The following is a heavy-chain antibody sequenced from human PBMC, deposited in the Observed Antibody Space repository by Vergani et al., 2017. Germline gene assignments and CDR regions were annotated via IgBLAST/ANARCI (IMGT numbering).Heavy chain of an antibody. D-gene: IGHD6-6*01. CDR3: AKDLGRSSSSSLIY. CDR2: ISGSGGST. CDR1: GFTFSSYA. J-gene: IGHJ4*02. Sequence: EVQLLESGGGLVQPGGSLRLSCAASGFTFSSYAMSWVRQAPGKGLEWVSAISGSGGSTYYADSVTGRCTISRDNSKNTLYLQMNSLRAEDAPVYYCAKDLGRSSSSSLIYWGQGTLVTVSS. V-gene: IGHV3-23*01.